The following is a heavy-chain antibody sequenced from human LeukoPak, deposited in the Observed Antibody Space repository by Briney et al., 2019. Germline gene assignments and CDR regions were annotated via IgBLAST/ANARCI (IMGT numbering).Heavy chain of an antibody. Sequence: SETLSLTCTVSGGSISSRSYYWGWIRQPPGKGLEWIGSMYYSGSTYYNPSLKSRVTISVDTSKNQFSLKLSSVTAADTAVYYCARAGEGVTNYYMDVWGKGTTVTVSS. J-gene: IGHJ6*03. D-gene: IGHD4-17*01. CDR1: GGSISSRSYY. CDR3: ARAGEGVTNYYMDV. CDR2: MYYSGST. V-gene: IGHV4-39*07.